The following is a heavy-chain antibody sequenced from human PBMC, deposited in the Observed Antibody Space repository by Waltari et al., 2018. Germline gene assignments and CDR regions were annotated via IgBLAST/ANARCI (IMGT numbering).Heavy chain of an antibody. Sequence: QVQLVESGGGVVQPGGSLRLSCAASGFTFSSYGMPWVRQAPGKGLEWVAFIRYDGSNKYYADSVKGRFTISRDNSKNTLYLQMNSLRAEDTAVYYCASLTTVVTSGFDYWGQGTLVTVSS. J-gene: IGHJ4*02. CDR2: IRYDGSNK. D-gene: IGHD4-17*01. V-gene: IGHV3-30*02. CDR3: ASLTTVVTSGFDY. CDR1: GFTFSSYG.